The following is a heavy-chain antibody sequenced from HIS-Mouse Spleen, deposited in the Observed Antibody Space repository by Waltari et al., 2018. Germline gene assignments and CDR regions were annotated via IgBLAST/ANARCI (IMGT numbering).Heavy chain of an antibody. V-gene: IGHV4-39*07. J-gene: IGHJ2*01. CDR3: AREIPYSSSWYDWYFDL. CDR2: IHYRGST. CDR1: GGSISSSSYY. D-gene: IGHD6-13*01. Sequence: QLQLQESGPGLVKPSETLSLTCTVSGGSISSSSYYWGWIRQPPGTGLGWSGSIHYRGSTYYNRSLKRRVTRSVDTSKNQFSLKLSSVTAADTAVYYCAREIPYSSSWYDWYFDLWGRGTLVTVSS.